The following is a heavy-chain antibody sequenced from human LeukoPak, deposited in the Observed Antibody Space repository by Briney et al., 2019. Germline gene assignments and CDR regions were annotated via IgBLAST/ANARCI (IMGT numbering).Heavy chain of an antibody. CDR1: GFTLSSYA. Sequence: GGSLRLSCAASGFTLSSYAMSWVRQAPGKGLEWVSAISGSGGSTYYADSVKGRFTISRDNSKNTLYLQMNSLRAEDTAVYYCAKFSSGSYYFDYWGQGTLVTVSS. J-gene: IGHJ4*02. CDR2: ISGSGGST. V-gene: IGHV3-23*01. CDR3: AKFSSGSYYFDY. D-gene: IGHD6-19*01.